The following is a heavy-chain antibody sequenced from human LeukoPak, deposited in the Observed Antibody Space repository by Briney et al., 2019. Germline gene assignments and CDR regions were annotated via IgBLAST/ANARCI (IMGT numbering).Heavy chain of an antibody. CDR2: IDHSGSA. V-gene: IGHV4-34*01. CDR3: ATRQSNGWYDWFDP. CDR1: GGSFSGYD. D-gene: IGHD6-19*01. Sequence: PETLSLTCAVYGGSFSGYDWSWIRQPPAKGLEWIGEIDHSGSANHNPSLKSRVTISVDTSKNQFSLKLSSGTAADTAVYFCATRQSNGWYDWFDPWGQGTLVTVSS. J-gene: IGHJ5*02.